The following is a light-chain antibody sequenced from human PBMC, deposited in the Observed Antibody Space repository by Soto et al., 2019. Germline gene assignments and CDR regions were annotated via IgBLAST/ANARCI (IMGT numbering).Light chain of an antibody. CDR2: NND. CDR1: SSNIGANP. V-gene: IGLV1-44*01. J-gene: IGLJ2*01. Sequence: QSALTQPPSASGTPGQRVTISCSGSSSNIGANPINWYQQLPGTAPKLLIYNNDQRPSGVPDRFSASKSGTSASLAISGSQSEDEADYYCEAWDDSLYGAVLGGGTKLTVL. CDR3: EAWDDSLYGAV.